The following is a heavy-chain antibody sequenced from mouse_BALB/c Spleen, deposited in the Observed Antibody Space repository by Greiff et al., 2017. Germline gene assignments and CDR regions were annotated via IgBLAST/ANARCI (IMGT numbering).Heavy chain of an antibody. CDR3: AREGHSTMSTTRAAMED. J-gene: IGHJ4*01. Sequence: LVKTGASVKISCKASGYSFTGYYMHWVKQSHGKSLEWIGYISCYNGATSYNQKFKGKATFTVDTSSSTAYMQFNSLTSEDSAVYYCAREGHSTMSTTRAAMEDWGQGTSVTVAS. D-gene: IGHD2-4*01. V-gene: IGHV1S34*01. CDR1: GYSFTGYY. CDR2: ISCYNGAT.